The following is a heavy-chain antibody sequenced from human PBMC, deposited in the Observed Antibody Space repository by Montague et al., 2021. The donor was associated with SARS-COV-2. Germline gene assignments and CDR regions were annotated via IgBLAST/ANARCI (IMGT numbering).Heavy chain of an antibody. CDR1: GDSMSTNY. CDR2: IYNSGTT. V-gene: IGHV4-59*12. CDR3: ARDLAGYYGSGSYGGMDV. J-gene: IGHJ6*02. D-gene: IGHD3-10*01. Sequence: SETLSLTCSVSGDSMSTNYWSWIRQPPGKGLEWIGHIYNSGTTIYNPSLKSRVTISVDTSKNQFSLKLSSVTAADTAVYYCARDLAGYYGSGSYGGMDVWGQGTTVTVSS.